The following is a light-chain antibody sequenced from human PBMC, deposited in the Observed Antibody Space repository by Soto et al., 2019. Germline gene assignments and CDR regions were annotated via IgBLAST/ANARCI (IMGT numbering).Light chain of an antibody. Sequence: EVVLTQSPDTLSLSPGEGASLSCKASQSVSSNLAWYQQRPGQAPRLLIYGASTRATGIPARFTGSGSGTEFTLTISSLQSEDFAIYFCQQYINWPRTLGQGTKVDIK. CDR1: QSVSSN. J-gene: IGKJ1*01. V-gene: IGKV3-15*01. CDR3: QQYINWPRT. CDR2: GAS.